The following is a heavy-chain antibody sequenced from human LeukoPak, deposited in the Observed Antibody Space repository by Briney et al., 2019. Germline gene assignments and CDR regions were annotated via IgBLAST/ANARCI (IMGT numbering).Heavy chain of an antibody. D-gene: IGHD4-17*01. V-gene: IGHV1-2*02. Sequence: GASVKVSCKTSGYTCTGYYMHWVRQAPGQGLEWMGWINPNSGGTNYAQRFQGRVTMTRDTSISTAYMELSGLRSDDTAVYYCARASKATSVTHPWGQGTTVTVFS. CDR2: INPNSGGT. CDR1: GYTCTGYY. CDR3: ARASKATSVTHP. J-gene: IGHJ6*02.